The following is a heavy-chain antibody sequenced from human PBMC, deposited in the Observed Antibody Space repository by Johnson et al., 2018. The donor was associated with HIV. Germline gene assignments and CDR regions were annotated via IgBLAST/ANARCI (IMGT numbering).Heavy chain of an antibody. CDR2: IYSGGYT. V-gene: IGHV3-66*02. J-gene: IGHJ3*02. D-gene: IGHD6-6*01. CDR1: GFTVSSNY. CDR3: AREESSSSRDAFHI. Sequence: VQLVESGGGLVQPGRSLRLSYAASGFTVSSNYMSWVRQAPGKGLEWVSVIYSGGYTYSADSVKGRFTISRDNSKNTLYLQMNSLRVEDTAVYYCAREESSSSRDAFHIWGQGTMVTVSS.